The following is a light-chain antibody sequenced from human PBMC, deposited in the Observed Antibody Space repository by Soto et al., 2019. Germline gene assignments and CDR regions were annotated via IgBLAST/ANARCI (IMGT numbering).Light chain of an antibody. CDR1: QSISSW. Sequence: DVRLTQSPSSLSASVGDRVTITCRASQSISSWLAWYQQKPGKLPKLLIYAASTLQSVVPSRFSGSGSGTDFTLTISSLQPEDVATYYCQNHDSAPITFGQGTRLEIK. CDR2: AAS. J-gene: IGKJ5*01. V-gene: IGKV1-27*01. CDR3: QNHDSAPIT.